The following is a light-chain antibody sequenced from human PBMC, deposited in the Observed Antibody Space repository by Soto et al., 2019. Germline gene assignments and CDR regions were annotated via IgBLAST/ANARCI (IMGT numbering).Light chain of an antibody. V-gene: IGKV1-39*01. J-gene: IGKJ4*01. CDR2: AAS. Sequence: DIQMTQSPSSLSASVGDRVTITCRASQSISGYLNWYQQKPGKAPQLLIFAASSLQGGVPSRFRGGGSGTDFTLTISSLQPEDFATYYCQQSYTVPPTFGGGTTVEIK. CDR3: QQSYTVPPT. CDR1: QSISGY.